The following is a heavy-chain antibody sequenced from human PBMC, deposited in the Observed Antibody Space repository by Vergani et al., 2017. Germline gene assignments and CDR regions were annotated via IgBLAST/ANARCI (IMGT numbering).Heavy chain of an antibody. J-gene: IGHJ2*01. CDR1: GFTFQAFA. D-gene: IGHD3-16*01. V-gene: IGHV3-9*01. CDR3: VKDNDYDADGPFDL. Sequence: VEAGGGLVQPGGSLRLSCTASGFTFQAFAFHWVRHVSGRGLEWVSGIDRNYGVKNGNSFEGRFSISRDNAKQAVFLQMNNLRHEDKALYFCVKDNDYDADGPFDLWGHGTLVTVSS. CDR2: IDRNYGVK.